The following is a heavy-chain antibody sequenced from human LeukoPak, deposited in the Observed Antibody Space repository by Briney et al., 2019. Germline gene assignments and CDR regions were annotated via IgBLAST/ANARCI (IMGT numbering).Heavy chain of an antibody. CDR2: INPNSGGT. CDR1: GYTFTGYY. CDR3: AREPLVGDTTPFDY. J-gene: IGHJ4*02. V-gene: IGHV1-2*02. Sequence: ASVKVSCKASGYTFTGYYMHWVRQAPGQGLEWMGWINPNSGGTNYAQKFRGRVTMTRDTSISTAYMELSRLRSDDTAVYYCAREPLVGDTTPFDYWGQGTLVTVSS. D-gene: IGHD1-26*01.